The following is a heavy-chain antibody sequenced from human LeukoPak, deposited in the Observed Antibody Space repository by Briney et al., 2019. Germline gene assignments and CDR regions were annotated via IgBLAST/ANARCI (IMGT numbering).Heavy chain of an antibody. Sequence: SETLSLTCTVSGGSISSGGYYWSWIRQHPGKGLEWIGYIYYSGTTYYNPSLKSRVSMSVDTSKNQFSLRLSSVTAADTAVYYCARHFSGYSYGCDSWGQGTLVTVSS. J-gene: IGHJ4*02. CDR1: GGSISSGGYY. V-gene: IGHV4-31*03. CDR2: IYYSGTT. CDR3: ARHFSGYSYGCDS. D-gene: IGHD5-18*01.